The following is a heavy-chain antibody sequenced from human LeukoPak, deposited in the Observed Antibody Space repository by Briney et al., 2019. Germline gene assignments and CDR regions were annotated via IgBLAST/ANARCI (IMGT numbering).Heavy chain of an antibody. Sequence: GGSLRLSCTASGFSFSGHWMHWARQLPGKGLVWVSRVSPTGSTTSYADSVKGRFTVSRDNAKNTLYLQVNNLRAEDTAVYYCARGPNSNWSGLDFWGQGTLLTVSS. CDR1: GFSFSGHW. J-gene: IGHJ4*02. CDR2: VSPTGSTT. V-gene: IGHV3-74*01. D-gene: IGHD6-6*01. CDR3: ARGPNSNWSGLDF.